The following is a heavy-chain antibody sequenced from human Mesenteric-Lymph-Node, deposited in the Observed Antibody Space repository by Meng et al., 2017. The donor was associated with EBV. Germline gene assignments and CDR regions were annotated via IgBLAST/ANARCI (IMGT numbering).Heavy chain of an antibody. J-gene: IGHJ4*02. V-gene: IGHV1-18*01. D-gene: IGHD6-19*01. CDR1: GYTFTSYG. CDR2: NGPYNGDT. Sequence: QLGCFGYEVKNRGASAKVSCKASGYTFTSYGISWVRQAPGQGLEWMGWNGPYNGDTNYAQKLQGRVTMTTDTSTTTAYMELRSLRSDDTAVYYCARVDSSGWYGEGVVDYWGQGTLVTVSS. CDR3: ARVDSSGWYGEGVVDY.